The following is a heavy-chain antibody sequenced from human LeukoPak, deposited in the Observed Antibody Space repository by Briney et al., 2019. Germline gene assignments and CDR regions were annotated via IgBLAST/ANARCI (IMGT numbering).Heavy chain of an antibody. CDR1: GGSISSYF. J-gene: IGHJ5*02. D-gene: IGHD4-17*01. CDR2: IYYTGST. CDR3: AKVRGNDYGDYCLDP. Sequence: SETLSLTRTVSGGSISSYFWSWIRQPPGKGLEWIAYIYYTGSTTYNPSLMSRVTMSIDTSKNQFSLNLSSVTAADTAVYYCAKVRGNDYGDYCLDPWGQGTLVTVSS. V-gene: IGHV4-59*01.